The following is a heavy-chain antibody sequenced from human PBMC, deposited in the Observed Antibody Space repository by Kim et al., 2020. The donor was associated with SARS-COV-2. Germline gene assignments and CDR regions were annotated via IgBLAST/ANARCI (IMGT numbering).Heavy chain of an antibody. CDR3: AKTRGIYTAFDY. V-gene: IGHV4-61*02. CDR1: GGSLTSGSYY. D-gene: IGHD6-13*01. CDR2: IYASGST. Sequence: SETLSLTCTVSGGSLTSGSYYWTWIWQPAGKGLEWIGRIYASGSTNYNPSLKSRVTISVDTSKNQFSLKLSSVTAADTAVYYCAKTRGIYTAFDYWGQGALVTVSS. J-gene: IGHJ4*02.